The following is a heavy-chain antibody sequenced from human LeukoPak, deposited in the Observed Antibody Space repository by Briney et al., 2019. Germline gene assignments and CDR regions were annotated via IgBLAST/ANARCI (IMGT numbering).Heavy chain of an antibody. J-gene: IGHJ4*02. V-gene: IGHV1-46*02. D-gene: IGHD3-9*01. CDR1: GYTFNNYY. CDR2: INPSGGST. CDR3: ARGQVLRYFDWLSKFRNYFDY. Sequence: GASVKVSCKASGYTFNNYYMHWVRQAPGQGLEWMGIINPSGGSTSYAQKFQGRVTMTRDMSTSTVYMELSSLRSEDTAVYYCARGQVLRYFDWLSKFRNYFDYWGQGTLVTVSS.